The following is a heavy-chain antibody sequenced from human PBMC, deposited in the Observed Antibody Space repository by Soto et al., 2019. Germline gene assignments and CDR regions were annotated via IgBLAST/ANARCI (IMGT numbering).Heavy chain of an antibody. CDR3: ARHDYTTSSPYFDY. Sequence: SETLSLTCSVSGGSIRRNSYYWGWIRQPPGKGLEWIGSISYSGSTYYNPSLRSRVTVSVDTSTNQFSLSLSSVTAADTAVYYCARHDYTTSSPYFDYWGQGTLVTVSS. CDR2: ISYSGST. CDR1: GGSIRRNSYY. V-gene: IGHV4-39*01. D-gene: IGHD6-6*01. J-gene: IGHJ4*02.